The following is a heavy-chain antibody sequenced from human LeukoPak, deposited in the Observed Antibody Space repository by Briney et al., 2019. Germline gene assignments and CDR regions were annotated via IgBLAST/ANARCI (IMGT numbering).Heavy chain of an antibody. V-gene: IGHV3-74*01. CDR1: GFTFSSYW. Sequence: PGGSLRLSCAASGFTFSSYWMHWVRQAPGKGLVWVLRINSDGSSTSYADSVKGRFTISRDNAKNTLYLQMNSLRAEDTAVYYCARGDPGEYCSGGSCYPSKFDYWGQGTLVTVSS. CDR3: ARGDPGEYCSGGSCYPSKFDY. D-gene: IGHD2-15*01. J-gene: IGHJ4*02. CDR2: INSDGSST.